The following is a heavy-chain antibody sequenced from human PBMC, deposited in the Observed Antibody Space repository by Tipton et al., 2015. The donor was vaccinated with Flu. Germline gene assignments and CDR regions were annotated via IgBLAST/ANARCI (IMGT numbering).Heavy chain of an antibody. CDR1: GYFIGSSYY. D-gene: IGHD3-22*01. Sequence: TLSLTCSVSGYFIGSSYYWSWIRQPPGKGLEWIGYMYYSGSTKYNPSLKSRVTISIGTSKNQFSLKLTSVTAADTAVYYCARDLKWSSAYYNPFGYWGQGTLVTVSS. V-gene: IGHV4-59*01. J-gene: IGHJ4*02. CDR2: MYYSGST. CDR3: ARDLKWSSAYYNPFGY.